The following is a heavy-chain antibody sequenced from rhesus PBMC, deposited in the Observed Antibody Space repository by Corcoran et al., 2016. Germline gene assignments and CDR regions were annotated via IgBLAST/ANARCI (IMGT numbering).Heavy chain of an antibody. CDR3: ASTRYNYVSDFND. Sequence: QLQLQESGPGLVKPSETLSVTCAVSGGSISSRFWNWIRQAPWKGLEWIVYIYGSGSSTNYNPFLKKRCTLSVDTAKNQVSLKLTSVTAADTAVYYCASTRYNYVSDFNDWGQGVLVTVSS. V-gene: IGHV4-169*02. CDR2: IYGSGSST. CDR1: GGSISSRF. J-gene: IGHJ4*01. D-gene: IGHD1-26*01.